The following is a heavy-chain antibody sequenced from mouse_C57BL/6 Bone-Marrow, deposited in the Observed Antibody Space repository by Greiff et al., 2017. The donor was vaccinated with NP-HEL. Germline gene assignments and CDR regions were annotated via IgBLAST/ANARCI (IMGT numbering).Heavy chain of an antibody. CDR2: ILPSIGRT. CDR1: DSEVFPIAH. D-gene: IGHD2-4*01. Sequence: QVQLQQSGSELRSPGSSVKLSCKDFDSEVFPIAHMSWVRQKPGHGFVWIGGILPSIGRTIYGAQFEDKATLDADTLANTAYLELNSLTSEYAAIYYCARESGLRRPYLYAMDYWGQGTSVTVSA. V-gene: IGHV15-2*01. CDR3: ARESGLRRPYLYAMDY. J-gene: IGHJ4*01.